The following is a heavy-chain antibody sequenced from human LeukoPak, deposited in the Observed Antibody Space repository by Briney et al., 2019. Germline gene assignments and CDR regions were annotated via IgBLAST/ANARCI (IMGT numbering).Heavy chain of an antibody. V-gene: IGHV3-33*06. J-gene: IGHJ4*02. Sequence: GGSLRLSCAASGFTFSSYGMHWVRQAPGKGLEWVAVIWYDGSNKYYADSVKGRFTISRDNSKNTLYLQMNGLRAEDTAVYYCAKDGNYGSGRPWTDYWGQGTLVTVSS. CDR1: GFTFSSYG. CDR3: AKDGNYGSGRPWTDY. D-gene: IGHD3-10*01. CDR2: IWYDGSNK.